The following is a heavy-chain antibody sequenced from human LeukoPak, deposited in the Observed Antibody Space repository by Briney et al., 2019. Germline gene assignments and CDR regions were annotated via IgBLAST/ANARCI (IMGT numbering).Heavy chain of an antibody. CDR2: ISAYNGNT. Sequence: ASVKVSCKASGYTFTSYGISWVRQAPGQGLEWMGWISAYNGNTNYAQKLQGRVTMTRDMSTSTVYMELSSLRSEDTAVYYCARAMIAAAFDYWGQGTLVTVSS. V-gene: IGHV1-18*01. CDR3: ARAMIAAAFDY. CDR1: GYTFTSYG. J-gene: IGHJ4*02. D-gene: IGHD6-13*01.